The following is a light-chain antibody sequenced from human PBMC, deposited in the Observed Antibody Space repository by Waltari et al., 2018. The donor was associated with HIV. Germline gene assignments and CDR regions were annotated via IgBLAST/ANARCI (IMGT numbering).Light chain of an antibody. V-gene: IGLV10-54*04. CDR1: SHNVGNQG. CDR2: RNN. J-gene: IGLJ3*02. CDR3: SAWDSSLGAWV. Sequence: QAGLTQPPSVSKDLRQTATLTCTGNSHNVGNQGATWLQHHQGHPPKLLSYRNNNRPSGISERFSASRSRNPASLTITGLQPEDEADYYCSAWDSSLGAWVFGGGTKLTVL.